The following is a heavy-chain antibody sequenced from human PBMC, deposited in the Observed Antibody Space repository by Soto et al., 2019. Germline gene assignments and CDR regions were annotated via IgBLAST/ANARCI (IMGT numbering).Heavy chain of an antibody. CDR2: INHSGST. D-gene: IGHD3-22*01. Sequence: PSETLSLTCAVSGGSISSSNWWSWVRQPPGKGLEWIGQINHSGSTNYNPSLKSRVTISVDTSKNQFSLKLSSVTAADTAVYYCARGESVVVRYKGDWFDPWGQGTLVTVSS. V-gene: IGHV4-4*02. CDR3: ARGESVVVRYKGDWFDP. J-gene: IGHJ5*02. CDR1: GGSISSSNW.